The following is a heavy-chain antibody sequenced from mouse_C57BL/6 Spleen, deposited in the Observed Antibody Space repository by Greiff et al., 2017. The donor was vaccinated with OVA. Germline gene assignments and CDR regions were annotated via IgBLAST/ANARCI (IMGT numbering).Heavy chain of an antibody. J-gene: IGHJ4*01. CDR2: ISYDGSN. CDR1: GYSITSGYY. CDR3: ARDTVYAMDY. Sequence: DVQLQESGPGLVKPSQSLSLTCSVTGYSITSGYYWNWIRQFPGNKLEWMGYISYDGSNNYNPSLKNRISITRDTSKNQFFLKLNSVTTEDTATYYCARDTVYAMDYWGQGTSVTVSS. V-gene: IGHV3-6*01. D-gene: IGHD3-1*01.